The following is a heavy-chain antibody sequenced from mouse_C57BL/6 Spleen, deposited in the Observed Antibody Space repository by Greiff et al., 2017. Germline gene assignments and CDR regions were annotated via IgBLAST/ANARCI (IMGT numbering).Heavy chain of an antibody. Sequence: DVMLVESGGGLVKPGGSLKLSCAASGFTFSDYGMHWVRQAPEKGLEWVAYISSGSSTIYYADTVKGRFTISRDNAKNTLFLQMTSLRSEDTAMYYCAREGAYGNYGWYFDVWGTGTTVTVSS. CDR3: AREGAYGNYGWYFDV. D-gene: IGHD2-1*01. J-gene: IGHJ1*03. CDR2: ISSGSSTI. V-gene: IGHV5-17*01. CDR1: GFTFSDYG.